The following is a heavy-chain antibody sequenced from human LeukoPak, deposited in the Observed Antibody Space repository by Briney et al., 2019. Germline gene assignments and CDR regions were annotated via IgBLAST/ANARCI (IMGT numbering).Heavy chain of an antibody. CDR2: IYYSGST. V-gene: IGHV4-30-4*01. CDR3: ARDQRWLRFLDY. D-gene: IGHD5-12*01. CDR1: GGSISSGDYY. J-gene: IGHJ4*02. Sequence: PQTLSLTCTVSGGSISSGDYYWSWIRQPPGKGLEWIGYIYYSGSTYYNPSLKSRVTISVDTSKNQFSLKLSSVTAADTAVYYCARDQRWLRFLDYWGQGTLVTVSS.